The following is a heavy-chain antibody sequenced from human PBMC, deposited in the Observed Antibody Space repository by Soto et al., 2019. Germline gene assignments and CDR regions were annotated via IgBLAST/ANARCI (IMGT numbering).Heavy chain of an antibody. Sequence: EVQLVETGGGLIQPGGSLRLSCAASGLTVSPYYMTWVRQAPGKGLEWVSVTYSVGSTYYADSVKGRFTISRDNSKNTLNLQMNSLRVEXTXVYYCAQGRNWGDCDYWGQGTLVTVSS. D-gene: IGHD7-27*01. V-gene: IGHV3-53*02. CDR2: TYSVGST. CDR1: GLTVSPYY. CDR3: AQGRNWGDCDY. J-gene: IGHJ4*02.